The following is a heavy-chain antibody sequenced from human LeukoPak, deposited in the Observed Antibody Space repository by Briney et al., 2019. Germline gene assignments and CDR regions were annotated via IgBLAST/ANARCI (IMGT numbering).Heavy chain of an antibody. V-gene: IGHV3-48*04. Sequence: GGSLRISCSASGFTFSSYSMNWVRQAPGKGLEWVSYISSSSSNINYADSVKGRFTISRDNAKNSLYLQMNSLRAEDTAVYYCARVLVYCSGGSCYGDYWGQGTLVTVSS. CDR1: GFTFSSYS. D-gene: IGHD2-15*01. J-gene: IGHJ4*02. CDR3: ARVLVYCSGGSCYGDY. CDR2: ISSSSSNI.